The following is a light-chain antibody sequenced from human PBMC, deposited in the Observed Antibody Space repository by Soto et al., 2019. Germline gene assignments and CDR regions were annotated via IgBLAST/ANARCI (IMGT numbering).Light chain of an antibody. CDR1: QSVLHSSNNRNY. J-gene: IGKJ4*01. CDR2: WAS. V-gene: IGKV4-1*01. Sequence: DVVMTQSPDSLALSLGERATINCKSSQSVLHSSNNRNYLAWYQQKAGQPPKVLIYWASTRESGVPDRFSGSGSGTDFTLTITNLQAEDVAVYYCQQYYATPLTFGGGTKVDIK. CDR3: QQYYATPLT.